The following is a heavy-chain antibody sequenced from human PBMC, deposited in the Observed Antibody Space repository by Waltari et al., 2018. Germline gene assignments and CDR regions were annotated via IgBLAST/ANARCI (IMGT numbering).Heavy chain of an antibody. CDR2: INPSGGST. J-gene: IGHJ4*02. D-gene: IGHD6-19*01. Sequence: GQGLEWMVIINPSGGSTSYAQKVQGRVTMTRDTSTSTVYMELSSLRSEDTAVYYCARVDSSGWQGTVDYWGQGTLVTVSS. CDR3: ARVDSSGWQGTVDY. V-gene: IGHV1-46*01.